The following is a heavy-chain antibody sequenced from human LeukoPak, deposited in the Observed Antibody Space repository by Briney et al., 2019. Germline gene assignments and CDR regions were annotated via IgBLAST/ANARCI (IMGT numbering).Heavy chain of an antibody. Sequence: SETLSLTCTVSGGSISSYYWSWIRQPPGKGPEWIGYMYYTGTTNYNPSLKSRVTISVDRSKNQFSLRLSSVTAADTAVYYCARQIGTRSFDYWGQGTLVTVSS. CDR1: GGSISSYY. CDR2: MYYTGTT. D-gene: IGHD3-22*01. J-gene: IGHJ4*02. CDR3: ARQIGTRSFDY. V-gene: IGHV4-59*08.